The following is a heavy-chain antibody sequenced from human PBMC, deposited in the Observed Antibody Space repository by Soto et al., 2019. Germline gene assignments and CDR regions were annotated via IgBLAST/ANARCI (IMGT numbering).Heavy chain of an antibody. V-gene: IGHV3-30*18. CDR3: AKELRDYGDYVGNDY. J-gene: IGHJ4*02. CDR1: GFTFSSYG. D-gene: IGHD4-17*01. Sequence: QVQLVESGGGVVQPGRSLRLSCAASGFTFSSYGMHWVRQPPGKGLEWVAVISYDGSNKYYADSVKGRFTISRDNSKNTLYLQMNSLRAEDTAVYYCAKELRDYGDYVGNDYWGQGTLVTVSS. CDR2: ISYDGSNK.